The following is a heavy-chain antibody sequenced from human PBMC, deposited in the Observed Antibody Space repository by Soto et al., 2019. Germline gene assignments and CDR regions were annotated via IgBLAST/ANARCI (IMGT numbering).Heavy chain of an antibody. CDR3: AGGGPDLATIGGFDY. D-gene: IGHD3-16*01. Sequence: GASVKVSCKASGYTFTNYYMHWVRQAPGQGLEWMGVIHYSGATPTYAQKFQGRVTMARDTSTSTVYVELSSLTSEDTAVYYCAGGGPDLATIGGFDYWGQGTLVTVSS. V-gene: IGHV1-46*01. CDR2: IHYSGATP. CDR1: GYTFTNYY. J-gene: IGHJ4*02.